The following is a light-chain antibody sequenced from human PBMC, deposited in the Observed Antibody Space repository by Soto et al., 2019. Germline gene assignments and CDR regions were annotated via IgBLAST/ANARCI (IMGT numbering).Light chain of an antibody. CDR2: YDD. Sequence: QSVLTQPPSVSEAPRQRVTISCSGSRSNVGNNAVNWYQQLPGKAPKLLIYYDDLLPSGVSDRFSGSKSGTSASLAISGLQSEDEADSYCAVWDDSLNGVVFGGGTKLTVL. CDR1: RSNVGNNA. CDR3: AVWDDSLNGVV. J-gene: IGLJ3*02. V-gene: IGLV1-36*01.